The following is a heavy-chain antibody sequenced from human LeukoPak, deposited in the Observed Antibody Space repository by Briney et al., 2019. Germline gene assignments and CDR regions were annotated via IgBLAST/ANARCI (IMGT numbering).Heavy chain of an antibody. CDR1: GFTFSSYA. CDR2: ISGSGGST. Sequence: GGSLRLSCAASGFTFSSYAMSWVRQAPGKGLEWVSAISGSGGSTYYADSVKGRFTISRDNSKNTLYLQMNSLRAEDTAVYYCARDPLAAAGGTLGGNSYDYYYYGMDVWGQGTTVTVSS. CDR3: ARDPLAAAGGTLGGNSYDYYYYGMDV. J-gene: IGHJ6*02. D-gene: IGHD6-13*01. V-gene: IGHV3-23*01.